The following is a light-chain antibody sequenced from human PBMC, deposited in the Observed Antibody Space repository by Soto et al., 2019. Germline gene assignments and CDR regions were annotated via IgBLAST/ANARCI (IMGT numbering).Light chain of an antibody. CDR3: NAPADNGKHG. CDR1: SNDVGHSSF. V-gene: IGLV2-8*01. J-gene: IGLJ1*01. Sequence: QSALTQPPSESGSPGQSVTISCTGDSNDVGHSSFISWYQQHPGKGPKLIIYEVSKRPSGVPDRFSGSKSGNTASLSVSGLQDEDEADYFCNAPADNGKHGFGTGTTPTVL. CDR2: EVS.